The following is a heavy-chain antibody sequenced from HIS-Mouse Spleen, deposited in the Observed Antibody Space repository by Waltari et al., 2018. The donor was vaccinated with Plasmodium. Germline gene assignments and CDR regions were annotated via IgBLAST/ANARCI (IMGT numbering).Heavy chain of an antibody. CDR3: AKSSKGTGDLWDY. CDR1: GFTFSSYA. V-gene: IGHV3-23*01. Sequence: EVQLLESGGGLVQPGGSLRLSCAASGFTFSSYAMSWVREAPGKGRGWCLAMSGRGGSRYYADAVKGRFTISRDNSKNTLYLQMNSLRAEDTAVYYCAKSSKGTGDLWDYWGQGTLVTVSS. J-gene: IGHJ4*02. CDR2: MSGRGGSR. D-gene: IGHD7-27*01.